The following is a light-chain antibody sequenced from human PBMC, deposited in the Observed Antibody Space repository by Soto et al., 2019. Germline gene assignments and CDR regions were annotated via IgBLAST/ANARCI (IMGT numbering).Light chain of an antibody. CDR1: QTIGTY. CDR3: QQYGHSPLT. CDR2: DAS. V-gene: IGKV1-39*01. Sequence: IELTQSPSSLAASLGDRVTITCRASQTIGTYVNWYRQKPGKAPNLLIYDASTLHSGVPSRFSGGGSGTDFTLTISRLEPEDFAVYYCQQYGHSPLTFAGGTKV. J-gene: IGKJ4*01.